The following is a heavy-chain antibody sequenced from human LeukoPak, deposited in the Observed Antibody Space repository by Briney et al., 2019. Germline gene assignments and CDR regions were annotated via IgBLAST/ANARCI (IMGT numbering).Heavy chain of an antibody. Sequence: SQTLSRNRTVSGGSISSGSYYWSWIRQPAEKGLEWIGRIYTSGSTNYNPSLKSRVTISVDTSKNPFSLKLSSVTAADTAVYYCARDGPYSSSYYYYMDVWGKGTTVTVSS. CDR3: ARDGPYSSSYYYYMDV. V-gene: IGHV4-61*02. CDR1: GGSISSGSYY. CDR2: IYTSGST. D-gene: IGHD6-13*01. J-gene: IGHJ6*03.